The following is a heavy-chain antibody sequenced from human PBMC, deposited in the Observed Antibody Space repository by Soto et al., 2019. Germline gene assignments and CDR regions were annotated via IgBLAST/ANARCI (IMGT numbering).Heavy chain of an antibody. CDR2: ISFDGSKT. Sequence: VQLVESGGGVVRPGRSLRLSCAASGFSFSVYPMNWVRQAPGKGLAWVAFISFDGSKTYYSDSVKGRFTISRDNSKNTVSLQMNNLRPGDAAVYHCANLLNVAAAGTPHYYGVDVWGQGTTVTVS. CDR1: GFSFSVYP. D-gene: IGHD6-13*01. V-gene: IGHV3-30*04. CDR3: ANLLNVAAAGTPHYYGVDV. J-gene: IGHJ6*02.